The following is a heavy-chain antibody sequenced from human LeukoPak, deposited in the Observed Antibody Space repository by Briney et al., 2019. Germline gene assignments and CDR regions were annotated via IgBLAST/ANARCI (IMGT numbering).Heavy chain of an antibody. CDR1: GFTVSGNY. Sequence: GGSLRLSCAASGFTVSGNYMSWVRQAPGKGLEWVSVIYSGGSTCYADSVKGRFTISRDNSKNTLYLQMNSLRAEDTAVYYCARERVDSSGSHFDYWGQGTLVTVSS. D-gene: IGHD3-22*01. V-gene: IGHV3-53*01. CDR3: ARERVDSSGSHFDY. CDR2: IYSGGST. J-gene: IGHJ4*02.